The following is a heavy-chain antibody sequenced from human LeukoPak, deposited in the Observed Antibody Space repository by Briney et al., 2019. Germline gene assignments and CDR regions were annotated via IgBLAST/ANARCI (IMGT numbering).Heavy chain of an antibody. J-gene: IGHJ4*02. CDR2: IYYSGTT. Sequence: SETLSLTCTVSGGSISSSSYYWGWIRQPPGKGLEWIGSIYYSGTTYYNPSLKSRVTISVDTSKNQFSLKLSSVTAADTAVYYCARHGPIGSTWYNEMFDYWGQGTLVTVSS. CDR3: ARHGPIGSTWYNEMFDY. CDR1: GGSISSSSYY. V-gene: IGHV4-39*01. D-gene: IGHD6-13*01.